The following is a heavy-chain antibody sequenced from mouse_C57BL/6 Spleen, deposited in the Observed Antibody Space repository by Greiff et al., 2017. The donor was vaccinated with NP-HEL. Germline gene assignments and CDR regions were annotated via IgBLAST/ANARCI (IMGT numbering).Heavy chain of an antibody. V-gene: IGHV1-19*01. D-gene: IGHD1-1*01. Sequence: VQLQQSGPVLVKPGASVKMSCKASGYTFTDYYMNWVKQSHGKSLEWIGVINPYNGGTSYNQKFKGKATLTGDKSSSTAYMELNSLTSEDSAVYYCARSGPSITTGVAPNYFDYWGQGTTLTVSS. CDR2: INPYNGGT. J-gene: IGHJ2*01. CDR1: GYTFTDYY. CDR3: ARSGPSITTGVAPNYFDY.